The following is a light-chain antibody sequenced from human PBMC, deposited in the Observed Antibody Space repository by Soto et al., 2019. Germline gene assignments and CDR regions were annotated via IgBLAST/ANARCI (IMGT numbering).Light chain of an antibody. CDR2: GAS. CDR3: QQYGSSPAT. Sequence: EIVLTQSPGTLSLSPGERATLSCRASQSVSSSYLAWYQQKPGQAPRLLIYGASSRATGIPDRFSGSGSGTDFTLTISRLEPEAFAVYYRQQYGSSPATFGQGTKVESK. CDR1: QSVSSSY. J-gene: IGKJ1*01. V-gene: IGKV3-20*01.